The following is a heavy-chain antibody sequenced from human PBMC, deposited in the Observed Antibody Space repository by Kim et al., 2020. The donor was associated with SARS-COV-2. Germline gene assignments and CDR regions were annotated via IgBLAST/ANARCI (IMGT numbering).Heavy chain of an antibody. V-gene: IGHV1-46*01. J-gene: IGHJ4*02. D-gene: IGHD3-10*01. CDR3: ARRRGGVRAEYYFDY. CDR2: INPTGGST. Sequence: ASVKVSCKASGYTFTSYFMHWVRQAPGQGLEWMGVINPTGGSTSYAQKFQGRVTMTRDTSTSTVYMELSSLRSEDTAVYYCARRRGGVRAEYYFDYWGQGTPVTVSS. CDR1: GYTFTSYF.